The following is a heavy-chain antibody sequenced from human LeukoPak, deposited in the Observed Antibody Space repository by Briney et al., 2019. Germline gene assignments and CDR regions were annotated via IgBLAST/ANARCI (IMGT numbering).Heavy chain of an antibody. CDR2: INPNSGGT. CDR1: GYTFTCYY. Sequence: GASVKVSCKASGYTFTCYYMHWVRQAPGQGLEWMGWINPNSGGTNYAQKFQGRVTMTRDTSISTAYMELSRLRSDDTAVYYCARVNHDYVWGSYRPFDYWGQGALVTVSS. D-gene: IGHD3-16*02. V-gene: IGHV1-2*02. J-gene: IGHJ4*02. CDR3: ARVNHDYVWGSYRPFDY.